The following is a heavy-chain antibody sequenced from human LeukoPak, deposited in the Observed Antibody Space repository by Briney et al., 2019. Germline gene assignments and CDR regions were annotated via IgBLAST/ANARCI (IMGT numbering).Heavy chain of an antibody. CDR1: GVSVTDYY. V-gene: IGHV4-59*02. CDR2: IYYTGT. Sequence: SETLSLTCTVSGVSVTDYYWSWIPQSPGKGLEWIGYIYYTGTSYNPSLHSRVTISSDTSKNQFSLQLISVTAADTAVYYCARGDPFRAGWFDPWGEGTLVTVSS. D-gene: IGHD6-13*01. CDR3: ARGDPFRAGWFDP. J-gene: IGHJ5*02.